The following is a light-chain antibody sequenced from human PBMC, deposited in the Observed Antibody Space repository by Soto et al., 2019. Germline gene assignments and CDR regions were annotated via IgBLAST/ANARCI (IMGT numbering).Light chain of an antibody. CDR1: QSVGRD. V-gene: IGKV3-15*01. Sequence: EIVMTQSPGTLSVSPGERATLSCRASQSVGRDLAWYQQKPGQAPRLLIYGASTWATGIPASFSGSGSGAEFTLTISSLQSEDFAVYYCQQQLATWTFGQGTNVDI. CDR3: QQQLATWT. J-gene: IGKJ1*01. CDR2: GAS.